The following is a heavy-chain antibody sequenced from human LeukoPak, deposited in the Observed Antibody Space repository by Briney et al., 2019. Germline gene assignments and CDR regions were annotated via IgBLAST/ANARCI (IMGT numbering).Heavy chain of an antibody. D-gene: IGHD3-22*01. CDR1: GFTFNTYT. CDR2: ISGSSGII. CDR3: ARDGYDSSGYLDY. J-gene: IGHJ4*02. Sequence: GGSLRLSCAASGFTFNTYTMNWVRQAPGKGLEWVSYISGSSGIIDYADSVKGRFTISRDNSKNTLYLQMNSLRAEDTAVYYCARDGYDSSGYLDYWGQGTLVTVSS. V-gene: IGHV3-48*01.